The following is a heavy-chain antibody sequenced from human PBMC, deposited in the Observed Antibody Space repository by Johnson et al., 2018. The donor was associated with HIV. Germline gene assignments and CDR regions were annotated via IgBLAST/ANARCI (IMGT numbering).Heavy chain of an antibody. CDR2: IKQDGSEK. CDR3: ARGFDAFDI. V-gene: IGHV3-7*05. CDR1: GFTFSSYS. Sequence: VQLVESGGGVVQPGRSLRLSCAASGFTFSSYSMHWVRQAQGKGLEWVANIKQDGSEKYYVDSVKGRFTISRDNAKNSLYLQMNSLRAEDTAVYYCARGFDAFDIWCQGTMVTVSS. J-gene: IGHJ3*02.